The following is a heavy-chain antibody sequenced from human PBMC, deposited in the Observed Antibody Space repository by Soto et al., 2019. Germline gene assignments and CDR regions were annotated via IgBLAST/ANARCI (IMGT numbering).Heavy chain of an antibody. CDR1: GFTFSNAW. Sequence: EVQLVESGGGLVKPGGSLRLSCAASGFTFSNAWMNWVRQAPGKGLEWVGRIKSKTDGGTTDYAAPVKGRFTISRDDSKNTLYLHMNSLKTEDTAVYYCTTDAVGHYYDSSGYYDHDYWGQGTLVTVSS. CDR3: TTDAVGHYYDSSGYYDHDY. J-gene: IGHJ4*02. CDR2: IKSKTDGGTT. D-gene: IGHD3-22*01. V-gene: IGHV3-15*07.